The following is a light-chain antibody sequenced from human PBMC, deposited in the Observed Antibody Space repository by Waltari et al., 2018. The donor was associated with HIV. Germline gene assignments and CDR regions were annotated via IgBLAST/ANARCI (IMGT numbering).Light chain of an antibody. CDR2: DVS. J-gene: IGLJ1*01. Sequence: QSALTQPASVSGSPGQSLTISCTGTSSDVGGYNHVSWYQQHPAKAPKVIIYDVSNRPSGVSNRFSGSNSGNTASLTISGLQAEDEADYYCTSYTTINTYVFGTGTKVTVL. CDR3: TSYTTINTYV. CDR1: SSDVGGYNH. V-gene: IGLV2-14*03.